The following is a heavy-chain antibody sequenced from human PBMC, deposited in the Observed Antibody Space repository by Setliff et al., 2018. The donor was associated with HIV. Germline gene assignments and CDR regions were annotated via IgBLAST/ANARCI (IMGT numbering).Heavy chain of an antibody. J-gene: IGHJ4*02. CDR3: ASTRFGGPAAAAVVGGRIDFDN. CDR2: IRQDGGET. CDR1: GFTVSSNY. D-gene: IGHD2-15*01. Sequence: GGSLRLSCAASGFTVSSNYMSWVRQAPGKGPEWVANIRQDGGETHYVDSVKGRFTISRDNAKNSLYLQMNGLGAEDTALYYCASTRFGGPAAAAVVGGRIDFDNWGRGTLVTVSS. V-gene: IGHV3-7*03.